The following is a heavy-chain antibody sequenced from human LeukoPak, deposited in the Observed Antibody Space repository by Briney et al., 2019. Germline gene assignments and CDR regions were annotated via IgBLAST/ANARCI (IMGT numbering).Heavy chain of an antibody. D-gene: IGHD5-18*01. CDR1: GASISRTTYY. CDR3: ARHSPGYSYGTFDY. V-gene: IGHV4-39*01. CDR2: IYYSGST. J-gene: IGHJ4*02. Sequence: TSETLSLTCTVSGASISRTTYYWGWVRQPPGKGLEWIGNIYYSGSTYYNPSLRSRVTLSVDTSKNQFSLKLSSVTAADTAVYYCARHSPGYSYGTFDYWGQRTLVTVSS.